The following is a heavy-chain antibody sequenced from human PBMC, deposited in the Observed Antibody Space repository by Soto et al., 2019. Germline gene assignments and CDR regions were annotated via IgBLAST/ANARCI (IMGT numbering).Heavy chain of an antibody. CDR1: GFTLSSYS. CDR3: ARDGGQQWLVGWFDP. CDR2: ISSSSSYI. Sequence: EVQLVESGGGLVKPGGSLRLSCAASGFTLSSYSMNWVRQAPGKGLEWVSSISSSSSYIYYADSVKGRFTISRDNAKNSLYLQMNSLRAEDTAVYYCARDGGQQWLVGWFDPWGQGTLVTVSS. J-gene: IGHJ5*02. V-gene: IGHV3-21*01. D-gene: IGHD6-19*01.